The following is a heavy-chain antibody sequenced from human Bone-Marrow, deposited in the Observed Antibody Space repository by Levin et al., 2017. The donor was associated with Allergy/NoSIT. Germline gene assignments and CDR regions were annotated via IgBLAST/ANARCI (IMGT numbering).Heavy chain of an antibody. CDR3: AREVNSGWFYFDY. D-gene: IGHD6-19*01. CDR1: GDSITRGGYY. CDR2: IHHSGGT. Sequence: LRLSCSISGDSITRGGYYWSWVRQHPGKGLEWIGYIHHSGGTDYNPSLKSRVTISVDTSKTQFSLNLSSVTAADTAVYYCAREVNSGWFYFDYWGQGTLVTVSS. V-gene: IGHV4-31*03. J-gene: IGHJ4*02.